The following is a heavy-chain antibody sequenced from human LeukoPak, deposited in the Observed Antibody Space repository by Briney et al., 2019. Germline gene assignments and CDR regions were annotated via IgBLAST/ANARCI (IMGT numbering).Heavy chain of an antibody. V-gene: IGHV3-48*01. Sequence: GGSLRLSCAPSGFPFSRYSMNWVRQAPGKGLEWVAYISTDSRTIYSGESVKGRFSISRDNDKSLLYLQMENLRVDDTAVYYCTTYFDTTGYFEEAYETWGQGTLVTVSA. CDR3: TTYFDTTGYFEEAYET. J-gene: IGHJ4*03. CDR1: GFPFSRYS. CDR2: ISTDSRTI. D-gene: IGHD3-22*01.